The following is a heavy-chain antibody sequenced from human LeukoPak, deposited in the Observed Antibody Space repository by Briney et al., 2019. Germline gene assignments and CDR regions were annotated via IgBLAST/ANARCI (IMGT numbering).Heavy chain of an antibody. V-gene: IGHV3-7*01. J-gene: IGHJ3*02. CDR1: GFTFNLYW. D-gene: IGHD2-21*01. CDR3: ARDTTNWYSVIGFDI. Sequence: GGSLRLSCAASGFTFNLYWMTWVRQAPGKGLEWVANIREDGSEKYYVESVKGRFTISRDNSQNSLSLQMNSLRAEDTAIYFCARDTTNWYSVIGFDIWGQGAMVTVSS. CDR2: IREDGSEK.